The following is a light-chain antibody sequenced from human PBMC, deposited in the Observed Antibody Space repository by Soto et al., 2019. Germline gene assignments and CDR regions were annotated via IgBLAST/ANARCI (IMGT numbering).Light chain of an antibody. J-gene: IGKJ1*01. Sequence: EIVLTQSPGTLSLSPGESAALSCRASQSVTSNYLVWYRQKPGQAPRLLIYAISCRAAGIPDRFNGSGSGTDFTLTITSLEPEDSAVYYCQQHSKSPWTFDQGTRVEV. CDR2: AIS. CDR3: QQHSKSPWT. CDR1: QSVTSNY. V-gene: IGKV3D-20*02.